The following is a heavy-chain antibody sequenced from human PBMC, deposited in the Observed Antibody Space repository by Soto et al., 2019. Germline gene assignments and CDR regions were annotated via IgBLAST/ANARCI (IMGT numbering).Heavy chain of an antibody. Sequence: PSETLSLTCAVYGGSFSGYYWSWIRQPPGKGLEWIGEINHSGSTNYNPSLKSRVTISVDTSKNQFSLKLSSVTAADTAVYYCARGLGYCTNGVCPRWFDRWGQGTLVTVSS. CDR1: GGSFSGYY. J-gene: IGHJ5*02. CDR2: INHSGST. V-gene: IGHV4-34*01. D-gene: IGHD2-8*01. CDR3: ARGLGYCTNGVCPRWFDR.